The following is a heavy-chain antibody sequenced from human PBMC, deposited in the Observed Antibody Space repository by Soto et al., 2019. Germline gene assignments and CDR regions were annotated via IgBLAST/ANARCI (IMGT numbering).Heavy chain of an antibody. J-gene: IGHJ3*02. CDR3: AKDRLVVVITTNGPDAFDI. CDR1: GFTFSSYA. V-gene: IGHV3-23*01. Sequence: VQLLESGGGLVQPGGSLRLSCAASGFTFSSYAMSWVRQAPGKGLEWVSAISGSGGSTYYADSVKGRFTISRDNSKNTLYLQMNSLRAEDTAVYYCAKDRLVVVITTNGPDAFDIWGQGTMVTVSS. D-gene: IGHD3-22*01. CDR2: ISGSGGST.